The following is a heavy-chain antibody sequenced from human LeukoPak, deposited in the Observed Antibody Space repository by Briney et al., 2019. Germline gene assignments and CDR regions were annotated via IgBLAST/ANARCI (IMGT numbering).Heavy chain of an antibody. D-gene: IGHD2-21*02. CDR3: ARESVTAKHSDAFDI. CDR1: GGSISSYY. J-gene: IGHJ3*02. CDR2: IYYSGST. Sequence: SETLSLTCTVSGGSISSYYWSWIRRPPGKGLEWIGYIYYSGSTNYNPSLKSRVTISVDTSKNQFSLKLSSVTAADTAVYYCARESVTAKHSDAFDIWGQGTMVTVSS. V-gene: IGHV4-59*01.